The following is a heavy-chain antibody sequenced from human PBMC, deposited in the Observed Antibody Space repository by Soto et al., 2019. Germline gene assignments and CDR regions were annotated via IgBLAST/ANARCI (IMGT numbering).Heavy chain of an antibody. CDR1: GYTFTGYY. CDR3: ARTGKSSITSVWNSPENWFDP. D-gene: IGHD1-20*01. CDR2: INPNSGGT. J-gene: IGHJ5*02. V-gene: IGHV1-2*04. Sequence: ASVKVSCKASGYTFTGYYMHWVRQAPGQGLEWMGWINPNSGGTNYAQKFQGWVTMTRDTSISTAYMELSRLRSDDTAVYYCARTGKSSITSVWNSPENWFDPWGQGTLVTVSS.